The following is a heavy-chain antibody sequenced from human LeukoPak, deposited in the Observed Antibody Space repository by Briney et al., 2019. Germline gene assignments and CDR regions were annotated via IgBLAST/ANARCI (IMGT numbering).Heavy chain of an antibody. CDR2: IYYSGST. CDR3: ASLPRSGFPYYFDY. CDR1: GGSIIISGHY. J-gene: IGHJ4*02. Sequence: TSETLSLTCTVSGGSIIISGHYWDWIRQPPGKGLEWIGYIYYSGSTYYNPSLKSRVTISVDTSENQFSLKLSPVTAADTAVYYCASLPRSGFPYYFDYWGQGTLVTVSS. D-gene: IGHD3-3*01. V-gene: IGHV4-30-4*08.